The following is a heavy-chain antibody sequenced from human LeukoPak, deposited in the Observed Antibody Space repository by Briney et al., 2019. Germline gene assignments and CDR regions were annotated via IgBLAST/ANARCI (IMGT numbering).Heavy chain of an antibody. CDR1: GFRSSDYY. V-gene: IGHV3-11*04. CDR3: ARDDTVALGAFDI. J-gene: IGHJ3*02. Sequence: KPGGSLRLSCAASGFRSSDYYMKWIRQAPGKGLECVSHISRSGSTIYYADSVKGRFTISRDNAKNSLYLQMNSLRVEDTAVYYCARDDTVALGAFDIWGQGTMVTVSS. CDR2: ISRSGSTI. D-gene: IGHD4-23*01.